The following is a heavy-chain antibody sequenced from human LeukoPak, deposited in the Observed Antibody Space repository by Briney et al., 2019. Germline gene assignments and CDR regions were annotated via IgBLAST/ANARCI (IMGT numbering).Heavy chain of an antibody. CDR3: ARDLRYCTNGVCWTPFFDY. V-gene: IGHV4-31*03. J-gene: IGHJ4*02. D-gene: IGHD2-8*01. Sequence: SETLSLTRTVSGGSISSGGYYWSWIRQHPGKGLEWIGYIYYSGSTYYNPSLKSRVTISVDTSQNQFSLKLSSVTAADTAVYYCARDLRYCTNGVCWTPFFDYWGQGTLVTVSS. CDR2: IYYSGST. CDR1: GGSISSGGYY.